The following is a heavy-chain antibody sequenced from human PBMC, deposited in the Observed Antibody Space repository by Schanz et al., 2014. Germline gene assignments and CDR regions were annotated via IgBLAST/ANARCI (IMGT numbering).Heavy chain of an antibody. J-gene: IGHJ4*02. CDR3: AKVRYSSGWRGDYFDE. CDR1: GFAFSSYG. V-gene: IGHV3-23*04. Sequence: VQLVDSGGGLVQPGGSLRLSCLASGFAFSSYGMNWLRQAPGKGLEWVSVIGVDGTTTYYADSVKGRFTISRDNSKKTLYLQMKSLRHEDTAVYYCAKVRYSSGWRGDYFDEWGQGTLVTVAS. CDR2: IGVDGTTT. D-gene: IGHD6-25*01.